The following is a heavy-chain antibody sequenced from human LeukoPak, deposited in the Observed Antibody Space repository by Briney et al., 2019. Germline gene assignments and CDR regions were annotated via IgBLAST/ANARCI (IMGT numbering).Heavy chain of an antibody. CDR2: LYSDDTS. J-gene: IGHJ6*02. CDR1: GITVSDHY. V-gene: IGHV3-66*01. Sequence: PGGSLRLSCAASGITVSDHYMCWIRQAPGKGLEWVAILYSDDTSQYADSVQGRFTISRDNSKNILYLQMNSLRAEDTAVYYCARERARALAYGMDVWGQGTTLTVSS. CDR3: ARERARALAYGMDV.